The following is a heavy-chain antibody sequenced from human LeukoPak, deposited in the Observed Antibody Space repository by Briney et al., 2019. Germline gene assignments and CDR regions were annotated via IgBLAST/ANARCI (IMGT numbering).Heavy chain of an antibody. CDR3: ARDHLYCTNGVCYNWFDP. V-gene: IGHV3-30-3*01. J-gene: IGHJ5*02. CDR1: GFTFSSYA. Sequence: GRSLRLSCAASGFTFSSYAMHWVRQAPGKGLEWVAVISYDGSNKYYADSVKGRFTISRDNSKNTLYLKMNSLRAEDTAVYYCARDHLYCTNGVCYNWFDPWGQGTLVTVSS. D-gene: IGHD2-8*01. CDR2: ISYDGSNK.